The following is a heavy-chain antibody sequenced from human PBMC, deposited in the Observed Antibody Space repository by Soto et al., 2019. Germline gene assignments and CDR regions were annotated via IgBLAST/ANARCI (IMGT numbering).Heavy chain of an antibody. V-gene: IGHV3-9*01. CDR3: AKDYWGSGYVFGY. D-gene: IGHD5-12*01. CDR1: GFTFDDYA. CDR2: ISWNSGSI. Sequence: PGGSLRLSCAASGFTFDDYAMHWVRQAPGKGLEWVSGISWNSGSIGYADSVKGRFTISRDNAKNSLYLQMNSLRAEDTALYYCAKDYWGSGYVFGYWGQGTLVTVSS. J-gene: IGHJ4*02.